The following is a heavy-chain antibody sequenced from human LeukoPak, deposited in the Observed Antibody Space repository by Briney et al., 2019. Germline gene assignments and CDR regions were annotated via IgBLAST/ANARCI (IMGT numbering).Heavy chain of an antibody. CDR1: GFTFSSYS. V-gene: IGHV3-21*01. CDR2: ISSSSSYI. Sequence: GGSLRLSCAASGFTFSSYSMNWVRQAPGKGLEWVSSISSSSSYIYYADSVKGRFTISRDNAKNSLYLQMNSLRAEDTAVYYCARGKDYYDSSGYSEYFDYWGQGTLVTVSS. D-gene: IGHD3-22*01. CDR3: ARGKDYYDSSGYSEYFDY. J-gene: IGHJ4*02.